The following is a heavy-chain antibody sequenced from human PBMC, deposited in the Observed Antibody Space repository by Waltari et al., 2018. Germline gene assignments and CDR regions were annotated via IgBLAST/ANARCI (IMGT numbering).Heavy chain of an antibody. J-gene: IGHJ3*02. CDR1: GYIVTDYY. CDR3: ARSAVHASDI. V-gene: IGHV1-46*01. CDR2: MNTLAGST. D-gene: IGHD6-19*01. Sequence: QVQILQSGTEVRKPGASVRISCKTAGYIVTDYYINWVRQAPGQGLEFMRVMNTLAGSTTDAQKFQGRITLTRDTSTSTVHLDRSSLRSDDTAVYYCARSAVHASDIWGQGSMVTVSS.